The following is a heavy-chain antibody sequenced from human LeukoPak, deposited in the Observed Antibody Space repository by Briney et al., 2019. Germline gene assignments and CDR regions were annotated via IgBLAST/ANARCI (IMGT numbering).Heavy chain of an antibody. CDR2: IIPIFGTA. D-gene: IGHD2-21*02. CDR1: GGTFSSYA. CDR3: AILPEVVVTATRDY. J-gene: IGHJ4*02. Sequence: SVKVSCKASGGTFSSYAISWVRQAPGQGLEWMGGIIPIFGTANYAQKFQCRVTITADESTSTAYMELSSLRSEDTAVYYCAILPEVVVTATRDYWGQGTLVTVSS. V-gene: IGHV1-69*13.